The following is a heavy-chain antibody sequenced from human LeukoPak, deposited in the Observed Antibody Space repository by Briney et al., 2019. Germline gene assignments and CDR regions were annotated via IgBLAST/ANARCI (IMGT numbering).Heavy chain of an antibody. CDR3: ARDRCGGDCYFLDY. V-gene: IGHV3-33*01. D-gene: IGHD2-21*02. CDR1: GFTFSSYG. Sequence: GRSLTLSCAASGFTFSSYGMHWVRQAPGKGLEWVALIWSDGNNKYYADSVRGRFTISRDNSKYTLYLQMNSLRAEDTAIYYCARDRCGGDCYFLDYWGQGTLVTVSS. CDR2: IWSDGNNK. J-gene: IGHJ4*02.